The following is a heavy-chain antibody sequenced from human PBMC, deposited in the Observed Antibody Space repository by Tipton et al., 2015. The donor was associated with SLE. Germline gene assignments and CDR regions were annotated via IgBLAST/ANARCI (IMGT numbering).Heavy chain of an antibody. J-gene: IGHJ4*02. D-gene: IGHD3-10*01. V-gene: IGHV4-39*07. CDR2: IYSGGST. CDR1: GGSINSGDYY. Sequence: TLSLTCAVSGGSINSGDYYWSWIRQAPVKGLEWIATIYSGGSTYLNPSLQSRVSISIDTSKNQFSLKLSSVTAADTAVYYCTSKGGSGSYHPIWVQGALVTVST. CDR3: TSKGGSGSYHPI.